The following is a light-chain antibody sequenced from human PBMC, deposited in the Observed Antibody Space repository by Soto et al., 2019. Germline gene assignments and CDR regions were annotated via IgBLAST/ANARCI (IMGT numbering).Light chain of an antibody. Sequence: QSALTQPASVSGSPGQSITISCTGTSSDVGVYDFVSWYQQHPGKVPKYLIYEVNNRPSGVSNRFSGSKSGNTASLTISGFQAEDEAEYYCSSYTTGSTYVFGTGTKVTVL. J-gene: IGLJ1*01. CDR1: SSDVGVYDF. CDR3: SSYTTGSTYV. V-gene: IGLV2-14*01. CDR2: EVN.